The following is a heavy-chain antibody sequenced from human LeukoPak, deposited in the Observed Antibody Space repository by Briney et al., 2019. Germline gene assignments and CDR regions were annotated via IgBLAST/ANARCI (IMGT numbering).Heavy chain of an antibody. V-gene: IGHV5-51*01. CDR3: ARPAGTTWTHFDY. CDR1: GYSFTNYW. CDR2: IYPGDSDT. Sequence: GESLKISCKGSGYSFTNYWIAWVRQMPGKGLEWMGIIYPGDSDTRYSPSFQGQVTISADNSISTAYLQWSSLKASDTAMYYCARPAGTTWTHFDYWGQGTLVTVSS. J-gene: IGHJ4*02. D-gene: IGHD1-1*01.